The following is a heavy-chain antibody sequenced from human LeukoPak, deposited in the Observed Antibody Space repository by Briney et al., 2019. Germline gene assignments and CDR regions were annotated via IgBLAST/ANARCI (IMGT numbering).Heavy chain of an antibody. D-gene: IGHD5-18*01. CDR2: INHSGST. V-gene: IGHV4-39*07. CDR3: ARGRGQLWLNWFDP. Sequence: SETLSLTCTVSGDSISRSTYYWSWIRQPPGKGLEWIGEINHSGSTNYNPSLKSRVTISVDTSKNQFSLKLSSVTAADTAVYYCARGRGQLWLNWFDPWGQGTLVTVSS. J-gene: IGHJ5*02. CDR1: GDSISRSTYY.